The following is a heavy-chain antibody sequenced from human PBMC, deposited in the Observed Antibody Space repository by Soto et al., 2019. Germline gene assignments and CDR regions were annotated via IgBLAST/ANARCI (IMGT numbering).Heavy chain of an antibody. V-gene: IGHV4-59*01. CDR1: GASISHFY. CDR3: AASYYAILTGHFAFDM. Sequence: VQLQESGPRLVKPSETLSLTCTVSGASISHFYWSWIRQSPGKVLERLGYIYDSGSTGYNPCLKCRVTMSIDTSKTQFSLNLSSVAAADTAVYFCAASYYAILTGHFAFDMWRHGTMVTFSS. CDR2: IYDSGST. D-gene: IGHD3-9*01. J-gene: IGHJ3*02.